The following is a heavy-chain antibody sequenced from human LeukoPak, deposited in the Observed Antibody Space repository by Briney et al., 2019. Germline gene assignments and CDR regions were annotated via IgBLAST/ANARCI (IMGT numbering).Heavy chain of an antibody. CDR1: GFPVSSNH. CDR2: ISSGGTT. J-gene: IGHJ4*02. D-gene: IGHD3-16*01. CDR3: ASWGPLIAHGY. Sequence: GGSLRHSCAVSGFPVSSNHMSWVRQAPGKGLEWVSIISSGGTTYYPDSVKGRFTISRDNSKNTLYLQMNSLRAEDTAVYYCASWGPLIAHGYWGQGTIVTFSS. V-gene: IGHV3-53*01.